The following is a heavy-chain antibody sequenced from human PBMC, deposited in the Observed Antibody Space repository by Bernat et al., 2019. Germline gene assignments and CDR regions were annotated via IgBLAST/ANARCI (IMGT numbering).Heavy chain of an antibody. CDR1: GFTFGDYA. J-gene: IGHJ5*02. Sequence: EVQLVESGGGLVQPGRSLRLSCTASGFTFGDYAMSWFRQAPGKGLEWVGCIRSKAYGGTTEYAASVKGRFTISRDDSKSIAYLQMNSLKTEDTAVYYCTRGGVLLWFGELPPPWGQGTLVTVSS. D-gene: IGHD3-10*01. CDR3: TRGGVLLWFGELPPP. CDR2: IRSKAYGGTT. V-gene: IGHV3-49*03.